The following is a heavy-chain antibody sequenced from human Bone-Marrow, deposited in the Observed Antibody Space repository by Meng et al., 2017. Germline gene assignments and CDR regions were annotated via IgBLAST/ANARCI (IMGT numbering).Heavy chain of an antibody. Sequence: GESLKISCAASGFTFSCFELNWVRQAPGKGLEWLSYISSGGTIIYYTDTVKSRFTISRDNAKNSLFLQMNSLRAEDTALYYCSIPGYCSGDRCYRHFAYWGQETLVTVSS. J-gene: IGHJ4*02. V-gene: IGHV3-48*03. D-gene: IGHD2-15*01. CDR2: ISSGGTII. CDR3: SIPGYCSGDRCYRHFAY. CDR1: GFTFSCFE.